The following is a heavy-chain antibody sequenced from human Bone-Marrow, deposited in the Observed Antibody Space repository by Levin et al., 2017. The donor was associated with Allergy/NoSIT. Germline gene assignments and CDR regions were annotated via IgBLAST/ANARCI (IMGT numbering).Heavy chain of an antibody. CDR1: GFTFSSYT. CDR3: ARDKEYYDFWTSYYPNYFDY. Sequence: GESLKISCAASGFTFSSYTMHWVRQAPGKGLEWVAIISYDGSSKYYADSVQGRFTMSRDNSKNTLYLQMNRLKPEDTAVYYCARDKEYYDFWTSYYPNYFDYWGPGTLVTVSS. V-gene: IGHV3-30-3*01. J-gene: IGHJ4*02. CDR2: ISYDGSSK. D-gene: IGHD3-3*01.